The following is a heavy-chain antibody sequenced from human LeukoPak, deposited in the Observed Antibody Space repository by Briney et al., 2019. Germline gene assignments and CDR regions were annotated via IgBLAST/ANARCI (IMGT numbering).Heavy chain of an antibody. D-gene: IGHD1-26*01. CDR3: AKDLIIVGATTTYRVFDY. CDR2: IRGSGGST. J-gene: IGHJ4*02. V-gene: IGHV3-23*01. Sequence: PGGSLRLSCAASGFTFSSYAMSWVRQAPGKGLEWVSAIRGSGGSTYYADSVKGRFTISRDNSKNTLYLQMNSLRAEDTAVYYCAKDLIIVGATTTYRVFDYWGQGTLVTVSS. CDR1: GFTFSSYA.